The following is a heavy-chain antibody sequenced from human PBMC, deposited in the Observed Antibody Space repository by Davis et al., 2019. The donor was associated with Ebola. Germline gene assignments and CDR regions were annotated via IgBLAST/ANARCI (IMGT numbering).Heavy chain of an antibody. V-gene: IGHV4-59*01. CDR2: IYYSGST. CDR1: GGSISSYY. CDR3: ARGGYDFWSGYYTNWFDP. D-gene: IGHD3-3*01. Sequence: MPGGSLRLSCTVSGGSISSYYWSWIRQPPGKGLERIGYIYYSGSTNYNPSLKSRVTISVDTSKNQFSLKLSSVTAADTAVYYCARGGYDFWSGYYTNWFDPWGQGTLVTVSS. J-gene: IGHJ5*02.